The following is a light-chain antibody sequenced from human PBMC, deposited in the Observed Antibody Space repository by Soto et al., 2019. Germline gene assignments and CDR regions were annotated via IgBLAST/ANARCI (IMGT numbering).Light chain of an antibody. CDR1: QSVGNNH. CDR3: EYYGSSIT. Sequence: EIVMTQSPATLSVSPGERATLSCRASQSVGNNHLAWYQQKPGQAPGLLIHGTSSRATGIPDRFSGSGSGTDFTLTFSRLEPEDFAVYYCEYYGSSITFGGGTKVDI. V-gene: IGKV3-20*01. CDR2: GTS. J-gene: IGKJ4*01.